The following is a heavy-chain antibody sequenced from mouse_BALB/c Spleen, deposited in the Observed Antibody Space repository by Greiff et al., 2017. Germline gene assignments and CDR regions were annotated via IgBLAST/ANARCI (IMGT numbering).Heavy chain of an antibody. D-gene: IGHD1-2*01. J-gene: IGHJ2*01. CDR2: ISYSGST. CDR1: GYSITSDYA. V-gene: IGHV3-2*02. Sequence: EVKLMESGPGLVKPSQSLSLTCTVTGYSITSDYAWNWIRQFPGNKLEWMGYISYSGSTSYNPSLKSRISITRDTSKNQFFLQLNSVTTEDTATYYCARLYYGYGYFDYWGQGTTLTVSS. CDR3: ARLYYGYGYFDY.